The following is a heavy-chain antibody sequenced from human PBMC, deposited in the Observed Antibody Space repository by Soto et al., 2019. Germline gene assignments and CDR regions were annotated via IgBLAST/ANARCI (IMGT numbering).Heavy chain of an antibody. Sequence: QVQLVQSGAEVKKPGSSVKVSCKTSGVSFNNNGIGWVRQAPGHGLEWMGGVSPPFRTSNYARKFQGRISITADESTGTVKMELSSLTSEDTAQYYCARVFYYGSGSYSPYGMDVWGQGTTVTVSS. CDR3: ARVFYYGSGSYSPYGMDV. CDR1: GVSFNNNG. CDR2: VSPPFRTS. J-gene: IGHJ6*02. D-gene: IGHD3-10*01. V-gene: IGHV1-69*01.